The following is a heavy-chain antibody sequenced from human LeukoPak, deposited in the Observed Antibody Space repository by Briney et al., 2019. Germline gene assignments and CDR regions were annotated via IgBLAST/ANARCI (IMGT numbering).Heavy chain of an antibody. V-gene: IGHV3-21*01. Sequence: PGGSLRLSCAASGFTFSSYSMNWVRQAPGKGLEWVSSISSSSYIYYADSVKGRFTISRDNAKNSLYLQMNSLRAEDTAVYYCAREERPGYLDDYWGQGTLVTVSS. CDR3: AREERPGYLDDY. J-gene: IGHJ4*02. CDR2: ISSSSYI. CDR1: GFTFSSYS. D-gene: IGHD2-21*01.